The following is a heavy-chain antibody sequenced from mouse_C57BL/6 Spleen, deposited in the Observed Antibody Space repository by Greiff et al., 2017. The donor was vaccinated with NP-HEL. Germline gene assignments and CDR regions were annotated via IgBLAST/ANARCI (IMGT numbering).Heavy chain of an antibody. J-gene: IGHJ2*01. CDR1: GYTFTSYW. CDR2: IDPSDSYT. Sequence: QVQLQQPGAELVMPGASVKLSCKASGYTFTSYWMHWVKQRPGQGLEWIGEIDPSDSYTNYNQKFKGKTTLTVDKSSSTAYMQLSSLTSEDSAVYYCARYYGNCADATFSPYFDYWGQGTTLTVSS. D-gene: IGHD2-1*01. CDR3: ARYYGNCADATFSPYFDY. V-gene: IGHV1-69*01.